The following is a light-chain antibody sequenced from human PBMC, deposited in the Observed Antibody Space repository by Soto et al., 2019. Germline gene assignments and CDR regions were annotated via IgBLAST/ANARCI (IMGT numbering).Light chain of an antibody. CDR3: QQFNTAPLI. Sequence: DIQMTQSPTSLSASVGDRVTITCRASQDISAYLAWYQQKRGKVPKLLIYSASTLQSGVPSRFSGSGSGTDLTLTISSLQPEDVATYYCQQFNTAPLIFGEGTRLEI. CDR1: QDISAY. V-gene: IGKV1-27*01. CDR2: SAS. J-gene: IGKJ5*01.